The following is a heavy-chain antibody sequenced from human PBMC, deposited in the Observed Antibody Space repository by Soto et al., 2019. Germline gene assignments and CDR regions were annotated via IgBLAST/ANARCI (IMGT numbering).Heavy chain of an antibody. J-gene: IGHJ6*04. CDR2: IDNAGTDS. CDR1: GFTLSGRS. D-gene: IGHD3-10*01. Sequence: EVQLVESGGGLVQPGGSLRLSCAASGFTLSGRSMHWVRQAPGKGLVWVSGIDNAGTDSTYADSVKGRFTSSRDNAKHMLYLQMNSLRLEDTAVYYCARGWFGPDVWGKGTTVTVSS. CDR3: ARGWFGPDV. V-gene: IGHV3-74*01.